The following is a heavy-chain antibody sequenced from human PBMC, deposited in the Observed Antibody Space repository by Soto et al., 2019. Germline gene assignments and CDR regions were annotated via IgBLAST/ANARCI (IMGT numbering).Heavy chain of an antibody. D-gene: IGHD3-22*01. Sequence: GGSLRLSCAASGFTFSSYSMNWVRQAPGKGLEWVSYISSSSSTIYYADSVKGRFTISRDNAKNSLYLQMNSLRDEDTAVYYCARDSVLRVHYDSSGYFDYWGQGTLVTVSS. J-gene: IGHJ4*02. CDR1: GFTFSSYS. CDR2: ISSSSSTI. CDR3: ARDSVLRVHYDSSGYFDY. V-gene: IGHV3-48*02.